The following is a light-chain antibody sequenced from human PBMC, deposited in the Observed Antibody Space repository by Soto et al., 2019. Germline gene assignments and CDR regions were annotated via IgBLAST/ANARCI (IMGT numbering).Light chain of an antibody. CDR3: CSYAGSSTFVV. CDR2: EVS. CDR1: SSDVGSYNL. Sequence: TQPASVSGSPGQSITISCTGTSSDVGSYNLVSWYQQHPGKAPKLVIFEVSKRPSGVSNRFSGSKSGNTASLTISGLQAEDEADYYCCSYAGSSTFVVFGGGTKLTVL. V-gene: IGLV2-23*02. J-gene: IGLJ2*01.